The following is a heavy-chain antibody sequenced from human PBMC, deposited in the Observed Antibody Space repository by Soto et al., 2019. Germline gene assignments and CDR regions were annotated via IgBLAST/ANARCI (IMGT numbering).Heavy chain of an antibody. Sequence: GGSLSLSCAASGFTFNEYYMRWIRHAPGKGLEWISYSSNSGTFARYADSVKGRFSISRDNAKNSLYLQINSLRGDDTAIYYCARSGDNYNLLDYWGQGTPVTVSS. CDR1: GFTFNEYY. CDR2: SSNSGTFA. CDR3: ARSGDNYNLLDY. V-gene: IGHV3-11*06. J-gene: IGHJ4*02. D-gene: IGHD1-1*01.